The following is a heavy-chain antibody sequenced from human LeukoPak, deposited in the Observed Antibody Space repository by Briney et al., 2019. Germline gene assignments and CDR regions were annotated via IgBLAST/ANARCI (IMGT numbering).Heavy chain of an antibody. Sequence: SGGSLRLSCAASGFTFSSYTMNWVRQAPGKGLEWISYISTSTSTIYYADSVKGRFTISRDNAKNSLYLQMNSLRAEDTAVYYCARDLTGYCSGGSCYSVHYYYYMDVWGKGTTVTVSS. J-gene: IGHJ6*03. D-gene: IGHD2-15*01. CDR3: ARDLTGYCSGGSCYSVHYYYYMDV. CDR1: GFTFSSYT. V-gene: IGHV3-48*04. CDR2: ISTSTSTI.